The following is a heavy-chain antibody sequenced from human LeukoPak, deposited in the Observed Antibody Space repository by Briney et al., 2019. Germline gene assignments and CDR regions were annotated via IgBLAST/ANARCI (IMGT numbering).Heavy chain of an antibody. J-gene: IGHJ4*02. CDR1: GGSFSGYY. V-gene: IGHV4-34*01. CDR2: INHSGST. D-gene: IGHD6-13*01. Sequence: SETLSLTCAVYGGSFSGYYWSWIRQPPGKGLEWIGEINHSGSTNYNPSLKSRVTISVDTSKNQFSLKLSSVTAADTAVYYCARGYSSINLDYWGQGTLVTVSS. CDR3: ARGYSSINLDY.